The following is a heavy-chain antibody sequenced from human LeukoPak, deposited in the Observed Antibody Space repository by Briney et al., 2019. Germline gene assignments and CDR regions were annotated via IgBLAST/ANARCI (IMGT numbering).Heavy chain of an antibody. Sequence: SETLSLTCTVSGGSISSSSYYRGWIRQPPGKGLEWIGSIYYSGSTYYNPSLKSRVTISVDTSKNQFSLKLSSVTAADTAVYYCARRELRFLEWLGKEYYYMDVWGKGTTVTVSS. D-gene: IGHD3-3*01. J-gene: IGHJ6*03. V-gene: IGHV4-39*01. CDR1: GGSISSSSYY. CDR2: IYYSGST. CDR3: ARRELRFLEWLGKEYYYMDV.